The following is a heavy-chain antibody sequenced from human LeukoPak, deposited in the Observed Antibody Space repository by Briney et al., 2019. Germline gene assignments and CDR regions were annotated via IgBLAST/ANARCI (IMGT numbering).Heavy chain of an antibody. Sequence: GGSLRLSCAASGFTFSTFAMIWVRQPPGKGLEWVSSIFPSGGEIHYADSVKGRFTISRDNSKNTLYLQMNSLRAEDTAVYYCARDAYYYDSSGSLYWGQGTLVTVSS. D-gene: IGHD3-22*01. J-gene: IGHJ4*02. V-gene: IGHV3-23*01. CDR3: ARDAYYYDSSGSLY. CDR1: GFTFSTFA. CDR2: IFPSGGEI.